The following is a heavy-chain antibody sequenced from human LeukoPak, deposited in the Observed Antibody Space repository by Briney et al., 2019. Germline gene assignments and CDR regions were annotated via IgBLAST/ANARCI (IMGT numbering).Heavy chain of an antibody. CDR2: IKEDGSEK. D-gene: IGHD1-1*01. Sequence: GGSLRLSCAASPFTSSGHWMSWVRQAPGKGLEWVATIKEDGSEKYYLDSVKGRFTISRDNAKNSLHLQINSLRVEDTAVYYCVRNAFAELMLLGSAYGMDVWGQGTTVTVSS. V-gene: IGHV3-7*01. CDR3: VRNAFAELMLLGSAYGMDV. CDR1: PFTSSGHW. J-gene: IGHJ6*02.